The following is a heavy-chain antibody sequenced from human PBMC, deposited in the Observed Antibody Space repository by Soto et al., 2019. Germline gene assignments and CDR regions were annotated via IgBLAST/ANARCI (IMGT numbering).Heavy chain of an antibody. CDR1: GYTFTSYY. Sequence: GASVKVSCKASGYTFTSYYMHWVRQAPGQGLEWMGIINPSGGSTSYAQKFQGRVTMTRDTYTSTVYMELSSLRSEDTAVYYCARGGAIFGVVNYYYGMDVWGQGTTVTVSS. CDR3: ARGGAIFGVVNYYYGMDV. D-gene: IGHD3-3*01. J-gene: IGHJ6*02. CDR2: INPSGGST. V-gene: IGHV1-46*01.